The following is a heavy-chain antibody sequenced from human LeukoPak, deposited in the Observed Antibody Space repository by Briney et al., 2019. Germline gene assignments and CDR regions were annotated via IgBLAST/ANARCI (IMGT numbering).Heavy chain of an antibody. CDR2: LNPSGGSS. V-gene: IGHV1-46*01. D-gene: IGHD5-24*01. CDR3: ASVYKHGMDV. CDR1: GYTVTSYY. Sequence: ASVKVSCKASGYTVTSYYMHWVRQAPGQGLEWMAILNPSGGSSNYAQKFQGRATLTRATSTGTVYMELSSLRSEDTAVYYCASVYKHGMDVWDQGTTVIVPS. J-gene: IGHJ6*02.